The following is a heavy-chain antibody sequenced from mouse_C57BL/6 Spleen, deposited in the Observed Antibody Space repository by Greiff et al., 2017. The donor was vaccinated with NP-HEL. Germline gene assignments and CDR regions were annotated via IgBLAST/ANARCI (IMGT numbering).Heavy chain of an antibody. CDR2: IDPETGGT. CDR3: TRSDGNYGDYAMDY. Sequence: VKLVESGAELVRPGASVTLSCKASGYTFTDYEMHWVKQTPVHGLEWIGAIDPETGGTAYNQKFKGKAILTADKSSSTAYMELRSLTSEDSAVYYCTRSDGNYGDYAMDYWGQGTSVTVSS. V-gene: IGHV1-15*01. CDR1: GYTFTDYE. J-gene: IGHJ4*01. D-gene: IGHD2-1*01.